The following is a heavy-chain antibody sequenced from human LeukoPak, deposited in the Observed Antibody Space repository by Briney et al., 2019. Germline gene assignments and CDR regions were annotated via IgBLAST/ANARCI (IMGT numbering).Heavy chain of an antibody. J-gene: IGHJ4*02. Sequence: ASVKVSRKASGYTFTKYSMHWVRQAPGQRPEWMGCINTGNGNTRYSQNFQGRFSITRDTSASTVYMELSSLRSEDTAVYYCARDHYYGSGIYNYFDNWGQGTLVTVSS. CDR3: ARDHYYGSGIYNYFDN. CDR2: INTGNGNT. CDR1: GYTFTKYS. D-gene: IGHD3-10*01. V-gene: IGHV1-3*04.